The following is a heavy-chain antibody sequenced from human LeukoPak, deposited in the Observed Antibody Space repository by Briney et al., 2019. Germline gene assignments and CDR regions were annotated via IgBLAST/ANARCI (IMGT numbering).Heavy chain of an antibody. D-gene: IGHD6-13*01. J-gene: IGHJ4*02. CDR3: ARHGIVDSSRKYYFDC. CDR2: ISHTGGT. CDR1: GGSVDSSDYY. V-gene: IGHV4-30-2*01. Sequence: PSETLSLTCTVSGGSVDSSDYYWTWIRQPPGKGLEWIGYISHTGGTYYNSSLLSRVTISLDKSKNQFFLTLGSVTAADTAVYFCARHGIVDSSRKYYFDCWGQGTLVTVSS.